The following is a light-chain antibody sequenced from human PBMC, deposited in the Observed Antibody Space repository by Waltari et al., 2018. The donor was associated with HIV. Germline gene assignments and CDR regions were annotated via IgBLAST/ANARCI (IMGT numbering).Light chain of an antibody. Sequence: QSALTQPPSASGSPGQSVTISCTGTSSDVGGYNYVSWYQQHPGKAPKLMIYEVSKRPSGVPERFSGAKSGNTASLTVSGLQAEDEADYDCSSSRVFGGGTKLTVL. V-gene: IGLV2-8*01. J-gene: IGLJ3*02. CDR3: SSSRV. CDR2: EVS. CDR1: SSDVGGYNY.